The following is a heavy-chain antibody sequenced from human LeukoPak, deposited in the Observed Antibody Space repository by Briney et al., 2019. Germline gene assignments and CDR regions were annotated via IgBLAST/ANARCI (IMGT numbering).Heavy chain of an antibody. V-gene: IGHV3-21*01. CDR1: GFTFSNYA. D-gene: IGHD1-26*01. CDR2: ISRNSRHV. Sequence: GGSLRLSCAASGFTFSNYAMNWVRQAPGKGLEWVSSISRNSRHVYYGGSVWGRFTISRDDARNSLFLEMNSLRAEDMAVYYCVRDFMAMGGTTACLHYWGQGTLVTVSS. CDR3: VRDFMAMGGTTACLHY. J-gene: IGHJ4*02.